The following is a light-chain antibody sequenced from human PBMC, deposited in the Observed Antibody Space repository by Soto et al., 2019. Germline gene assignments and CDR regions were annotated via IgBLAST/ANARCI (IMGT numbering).Light chain of an antibody. CDR3: QQYGSSPWT. Sequence: EIVLTQSPGTLSLSPGERATLSCRSSQSVSSSYLAWYQQKPGQAPRLLIYGASSRATGIPDRVSGSGSGTDFTLTISRLEPEDFAVYDCQQYGSSPWTFGQGTKVEIK. J-gene: IGKJ1*01. V-gene: IGKV3-20*01. CDR1: QSVSSSY. CDR2: GAS.